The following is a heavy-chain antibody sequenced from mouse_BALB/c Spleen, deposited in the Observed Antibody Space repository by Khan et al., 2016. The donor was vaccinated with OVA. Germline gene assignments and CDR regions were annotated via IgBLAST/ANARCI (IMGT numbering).Heavy chain of an antibody. V-gene: IGHV1-80*01. J-gene: IGHJ3*01. CDR3: ARYYGSSFAY. D-gene: IGHD1-1*01. CDR2: IYPGNGDT. CDR1: GYAFSSYW. Sequence: QVQLQQSGAELVRPGSSVKISCKASGYAFSSYWMNWVKQRPGQGLEWIGQIYPGNGDTNYNGRFKGKATLTADKSSSTAHMQLSSLTSEDSAASLCARYYGSSFAYWGQGTLVTVSA.